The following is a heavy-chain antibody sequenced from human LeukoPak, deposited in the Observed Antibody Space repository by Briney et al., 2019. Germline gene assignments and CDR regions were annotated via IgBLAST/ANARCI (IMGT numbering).Heavy chain of an antibody. Sequence: PGGSLRLSCAASGFTFSTYGVYRVRQAPGKGLEWVSSNSGGSSYYADSVKGRFTISRDNSKNTLYLQMNSLRAEDTAVYYCAKDLGSSGWYIDYWGQGTLVTVSS. CDR3: AKDLGSSGWYIDY. J-gene: IGHJ4*02. D-gene: IGHD6-19*01. V-gene: IGHV3-23*01. CDR1: GFTFSTYG. CDR2: NSGGSS.